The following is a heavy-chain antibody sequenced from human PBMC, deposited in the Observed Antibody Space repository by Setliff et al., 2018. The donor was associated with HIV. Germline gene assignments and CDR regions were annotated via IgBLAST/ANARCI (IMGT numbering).Heavy chain of an antibody. CDR2: TYYSGAT. V-gene: IGHV4-39*01. J-gene: IGHJ4*02. D-gene: IGHD3-10*01. CDR1: GGSMSSSSYY. Sequence: SETLSLTCTVSGGSMSSSSYYWGWIRQTPDKGLEWIGITYYSGATYYNPSLTSRVTISVDTSRNQFSLKLRSVTAADTAAYYCARLGYVSGGFYKTPGPYYFDYWGQGALVTAPQ. CDR3: ARLGYVSGGFYKTPGPYYFDY.